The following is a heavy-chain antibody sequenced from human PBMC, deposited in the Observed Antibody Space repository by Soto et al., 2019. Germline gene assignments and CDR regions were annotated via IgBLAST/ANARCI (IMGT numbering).Heavy chain of an antibody. D-gene: IGHD5-12*01. Sequence: PSETLSLTCTVSGGSISSYYWSCIRQPPGKGLEWIGYIYYSGSTNYNPSLKSRVTISVDTSKNQFSLKLRSVTAADTAVYYCARTYGGYHDYWGQGTLVTVSS. CDR1: GGSISSYY. CDR3: ARTYGGYHDY. CDR2: IYYSGST. V-gene: IGHV4-59*01. J-gene: IGHJ4*02.